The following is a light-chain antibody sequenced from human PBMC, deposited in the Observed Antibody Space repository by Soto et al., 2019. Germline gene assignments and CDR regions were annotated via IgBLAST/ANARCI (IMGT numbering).Light chain of an antibody. Sequence: EIVLTQSPGTLSLSPGERATLSCRASQSVSSSYLAWYQQKPGQAPRLLIYGASSRATGIPDRFSGSGSGTDCTLTISRLEPEDGEVYDGQQYGSSPPTFGQGTRLEIK. CDR2: GAS. CDR3: QQYGSSPPT. J-gene: IGKJ5*01. V-gene: IGKV3-20*01. CDR1: QSVSSSY.